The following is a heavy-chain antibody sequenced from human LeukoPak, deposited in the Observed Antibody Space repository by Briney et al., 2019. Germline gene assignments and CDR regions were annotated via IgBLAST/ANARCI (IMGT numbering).Heavy chain of an antibody. J-gene: IGHJ4*02. CDR3: TRESGAFSPFGF. Sequence: SETLSLTCAVSGXSITTTNGWSWVRQPPGKGLEWIGEVHLSGATNYNPSLESRVSMSIDKSKNHLSLEVTSVTAADTAIYYCTRESGAFSPFGFWGQGSLLTVSS. CDR2: VHLSGAT. D-gene: IGHD1-26*01. CDR1: GXSITTTNG. V-gene: IGHV4-4*02.